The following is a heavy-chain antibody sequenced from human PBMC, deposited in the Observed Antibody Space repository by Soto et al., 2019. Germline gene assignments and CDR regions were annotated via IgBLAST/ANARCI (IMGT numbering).Heavy chain of an antibody. J-gene: IGHJ6*02. Sequence: QVQLVESGGGVVQPGRSLRLSCAASGFTFTNYAMHWVRQAPGRGLEWVAIIWYDGSKKYYADSVKGRFTISRDNSKNTLYLEMNSLRVEDTAVYYCARDRGSFGYSYGMDVWGQGTTVTVSS. CDR2: IWYDGSKK. CDR3: ARDRGSFGYSYGMDV. CDR1: GFTFTNYA. D-gene: IGHD5-18*01. V-gene: IGHV3-33*01.